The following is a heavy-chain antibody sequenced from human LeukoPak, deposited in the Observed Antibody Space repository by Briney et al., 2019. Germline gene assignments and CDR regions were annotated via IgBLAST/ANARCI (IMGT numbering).Heavy chain of an antibody. CDR1: GVSISGYY. J-gene: IGHJ4*02. CDR3: ARERRDGSGSFIDY. D-gene: IGHD3-10*01. Sequence: PSETLSLTCTVSGVSISGYYWSWIRQPAGKGLEWIGRIYISRGTNYNPSLTSRVTMSVDTSKNQFSLKLSSVTAADTAVYYCARERRDGSGSFIDYWGQGTLVTVSS. V-gene: IGHV4-4*07. CDR2: IYISRGT.